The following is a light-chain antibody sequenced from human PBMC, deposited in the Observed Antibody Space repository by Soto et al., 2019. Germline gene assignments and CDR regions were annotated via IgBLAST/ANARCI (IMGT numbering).Light chain of an antibody. CDR3: QQYGSSPLT. CDR1: QSVGNNY. CDR2: GAS. J-gene: IGKJ4*01. Sequence: EIVLTQSPATLSLSPGERATLSCRASQSVGNNYLAWYQQKPGQPPRVLIFGASTRATGIPDRFSGSGSGTDFSLTITRLEPEDFAVYYCQQYGSSPLTCGGGSKVEIK. V-gene: IGKV3-20*01.